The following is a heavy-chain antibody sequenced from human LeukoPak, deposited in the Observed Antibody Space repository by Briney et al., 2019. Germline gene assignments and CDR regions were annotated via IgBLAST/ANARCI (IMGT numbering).Heavy chain of an antibody. D-gene: IGHD1-14*01. CDR2: ISSSSNII. CDR3: ARDFARKFTIDY. V-gene: IGHV3-48*01. J-gene: IGHJ4*02. Sequence: PGGSLRLSCAASGFTFSNYNMNWVRQPPGKGLQWVSYISSSSNIIYYADSVKGRFTIPRDNAKNSLFLQMNSLRAEDTAVYYCARDFARKFTIDYWGQGTLVTVSS. CDR1: GFTFSNYN.